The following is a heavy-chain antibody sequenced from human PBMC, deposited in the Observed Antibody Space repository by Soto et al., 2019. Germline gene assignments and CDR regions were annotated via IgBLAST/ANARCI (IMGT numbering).Heavy chain of an antibody. CDR2: ISAYNGNT. D-gene: IGHD3-10*01. CDR1: GXTFTSYG. CDR3: ARDLADYYGSGSYYILSWFDP. J-gene: IGHJ5*02. Sequence: ASVKVSCKASGXTFTSYGISWVRQAPGQGLEWMGWISAYNGNTNYAQKLQGRVTMTTDTSTSTAYMELRSLRSDDTAVYYCARDLADYYGSGSYYILSWFDPWGQGTLVTVSS. V-gene: IGHV1-18*01.